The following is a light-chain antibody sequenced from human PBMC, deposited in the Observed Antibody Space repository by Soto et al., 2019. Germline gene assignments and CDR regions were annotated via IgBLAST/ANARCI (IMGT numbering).Light chain of an antibody. CDR2: EVT. CDR3: SSCTSSTTPLV. CDR1: SSDIGGYNY. J-gene: IGLJ1*01. Sequence: LTHPASVSWSPGQSITISCTGTSSDIGGYNYVSWYQHHPGKAPQLMIYEVTNRPSGVSNRFSGSKSGNTASLTISGLQPEDEADYYCSSCTSSTTPLVFGTGTKVTV. V-gene: IGLV2-14*01.